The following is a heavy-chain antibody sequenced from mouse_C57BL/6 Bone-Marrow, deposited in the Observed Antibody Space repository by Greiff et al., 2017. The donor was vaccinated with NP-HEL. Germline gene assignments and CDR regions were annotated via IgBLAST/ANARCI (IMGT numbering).Heavy chain of an antibody. CDR3: AAWDWYFDV. CDR1: GFSLTSYG. J-gene: IGHJ1*03. D-gene: IGHD4-1*01. CDR2: IWGDGST. Sequence: VQLQQSGPGLVAPSQSLSITCTVSGFSLTSYGVSWVRQPPGKGLEWLGVIWGDGSTNYHSALISRLCILNDKTKSQVFLKLNSLQTDDTATYYCAAWDWYFDVWGTGTTVTVSS. V-gene: IGHV2-3*01.